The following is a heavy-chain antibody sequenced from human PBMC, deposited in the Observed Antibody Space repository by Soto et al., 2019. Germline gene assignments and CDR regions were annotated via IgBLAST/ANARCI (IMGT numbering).Heavy chain of an antibody. V-gene: IGHV1-18*01. CDR3: ARGRYGDY. J-gene: IGHJ4*02. CDR2: ISAHNGNT. Sequence: QVHLVQSGAEVKKPGASVKVSCKGSGYGFTTYGITWVRQAPGQGLEWMAWISAHNGNTNYAQKLQGRVTVTRDTSTSTAYMELRSLRSDGTAVYYCARGRYGDYWGQGDLVSVSS. D-gene: IGHD1-1*01. CDR1: GYGFTTYG.